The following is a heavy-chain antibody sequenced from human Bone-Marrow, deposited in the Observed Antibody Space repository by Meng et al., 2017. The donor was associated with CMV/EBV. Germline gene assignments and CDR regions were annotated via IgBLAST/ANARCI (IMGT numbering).Heavy chain of an antibody. D-gene: IGHD2-2*01. Sequence: ASVKVSCKASGYTFTGYYMHWVRQAPGQGLEWMGWINPNSGGTNYAQKFQGRVTMTRDTSISTAYMELSRLRSDDTAVYYCAREEPLGYCSSTSCSMDGFDYWGQGTLVTFSS. CDR1: GYTFTGYY. V-gene: IGHV1-2*02. J-gene: IGHJ4*02. CDR2: INPNSGGT. CDR3: AREEPLGYCSSTSCSMDGFDY.